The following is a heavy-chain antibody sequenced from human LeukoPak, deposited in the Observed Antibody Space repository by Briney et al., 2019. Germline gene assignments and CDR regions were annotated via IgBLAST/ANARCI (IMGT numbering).Heavy chain of an antibody. Sequence: ASVKVSCKASGYTFTSYGISWVRQAPGQGLEWMGWISAYNGNTNYALKLQGRVTMTTDTSTSTAYMELRSLRSDDTAVYYCARVAYDSSGYAEYFQHWGQGTLVTVSS. V-gene: IGHV1-18*01. CDR1: GYTFTSYG. CDR3: ARVAYDSSGYAEYFQH. J-gene: IGHJ1*01. CDR2: ISAYNGNT. D-gene: IGHD3-22*01.